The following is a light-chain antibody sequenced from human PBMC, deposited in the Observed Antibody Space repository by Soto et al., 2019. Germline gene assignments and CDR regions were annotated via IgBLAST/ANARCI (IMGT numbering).Light chain of an antibody. J-gene: IGKJ3*01. Sequence: DIQMTQSPTSLSASVGDRVTITCRASQGIRNFVAWYQQKPGKPPKLLIYAASTLQSGVPSRFSGSGSGTDFTLTINSLQPEDVAIYSCQKYSSVPVFGPGTKVEI. CDR2: AAS. V-gene: IGKV1-27*01. CDR1: QGIRNF. CDR3: QKYSSVPV.